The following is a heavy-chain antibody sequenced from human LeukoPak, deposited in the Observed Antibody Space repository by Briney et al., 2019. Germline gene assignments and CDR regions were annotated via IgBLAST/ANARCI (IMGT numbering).Heavy chain of an antibody. J-gene: IGHJ5*02. Sequence: SETLSLTCAVSGGSISSYYWSWIRQPPGKGLEWIGYIYYSGSTNYNPSLKSRVTISVDTSKNQFSLKLSSVTAADTAVYYCARGEDYGGNSVRFDPWGQGTLVTVSS. CDR2: IYYSGST. V-gene: IGHV4-59*08. CDR1: GGSISSYY. D-gene: IGHD4-23*01. CDR3: ARGEDYGGNSVRFDP.